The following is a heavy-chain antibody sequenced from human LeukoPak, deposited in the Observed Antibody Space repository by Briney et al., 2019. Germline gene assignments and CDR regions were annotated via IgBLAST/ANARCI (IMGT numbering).Heavy chain of an antibody. D-gene: IGHD6-13*01. CDR1: GYTFNRYG. CDR3: ARGAAADTSPSDY. Sequence: GASVKVSCTASGYTFNRYGISWMRQAPGQGLEWMGWISAYNGKTNYAHKLQGRVTMTTDTSTSTAYMELRSQRSDDAAVYYCARGAAADTSPSDYWGQGTLVTVSS. V-gene: IGHV1-18*04. CDR2: ISAYNGKT. J-gene: IGHJ4*02.